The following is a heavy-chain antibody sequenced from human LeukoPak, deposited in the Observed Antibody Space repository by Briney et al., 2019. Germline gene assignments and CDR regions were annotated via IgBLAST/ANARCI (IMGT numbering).Heavy chain of an antibody. CDR2: IYYSGST. CDR3: ARENPPYYYYGMDV. V-gene: IGHV4-61*01. CDR1: GGSVSSGSYY. Sequence: SETLSLTCTVSGGSVSSGSYYWSWIRQPPGKGLEWIRYIYYSGSTNYNPSLKSRVTISVDTSKNQFSLKLSSVTAADTAVYYCARENPPYYYYGMDVWGQGTTVTVSS. J-gene: IGHJ6*02.